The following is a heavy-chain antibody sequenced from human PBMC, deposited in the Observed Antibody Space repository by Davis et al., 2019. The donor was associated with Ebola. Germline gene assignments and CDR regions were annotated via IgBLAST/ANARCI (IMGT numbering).Heavy chain of an antibody. Sequence: SVKVSCKAFGYTFTSYSISWVRQAPGQGLEWMGEIIPIFGTANYAQKLQGRVTITADESTSTAYMELSSLRSEDTAVYYCARDGPDYYGLDVWGQGTTVTVSS. J-gene: IGHJ6*02. CDR3: ARDGPDYYGLDV. V-gene: IGHV1-69*13. CDR2: IIPIFGTA. CDR1: GYTFTSYS.